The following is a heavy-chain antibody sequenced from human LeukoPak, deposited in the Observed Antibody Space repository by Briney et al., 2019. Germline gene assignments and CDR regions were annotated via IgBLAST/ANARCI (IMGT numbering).Heavy chain of an antibody. J-gene: IGHJ4*02. Sequence: GGSLRLSCAASGFTFRDYVIHWVRQAPGKGLEWVAVTSSDLNVKLYADSVKGRFTNCRDNSTITLYLQMNSLRPDDTATYYCARYCYYGSGSPPSLYFDYWGQGTLVTVSS. D-gene: IGHD3-10*01. V-gene: IGHV3-30-3*01. CDR1: GFTFRDYV. CDR3: ARYCYYGSGSPPSLYFDY. CDR2: TSSDLNVK.